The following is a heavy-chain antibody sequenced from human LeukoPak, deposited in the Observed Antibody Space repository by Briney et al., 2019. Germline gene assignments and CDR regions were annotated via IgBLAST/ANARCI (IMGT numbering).Heavy chain of an antibody. Sequence: ASVKVSCKASGYTFTSYDINWVRQATGQGLEWMGWMYPNSGNTGYAQKFQGRVTMTRNTSISTAYMELSSLRSEDTAVYYCARLRLAVAGPLGAFDIWGQGTMVTVSS. CDR1: GYTFTSYD. CDR2: MYPNSGNT. J-gene: IGHJ3*02. V-gene: IGHV1-8*01. D-gene: IGHD6-19*01. CDR3: ARLRLAVAGPLGAFDI.